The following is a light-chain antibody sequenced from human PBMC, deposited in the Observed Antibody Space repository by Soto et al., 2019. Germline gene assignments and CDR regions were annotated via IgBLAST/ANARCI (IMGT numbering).Light chain of an antibody. J-gene: IGLJ2*01. Sequence: QSALTQPPSASGSPEQSVTVSCTGTSSDVGGYNYVSWYQQHPGKAPKLMIYEVNKRPSGVPDRFSGSKSGNTASLTVSGLQAEDEADYYCSSYAGGNNLVFGGGTKLTVL. CDR3: SSYAGGNNLV. CDR2: EVN. CDR1: SSDVGGYNY. V-gene: IGLV2-8*01.